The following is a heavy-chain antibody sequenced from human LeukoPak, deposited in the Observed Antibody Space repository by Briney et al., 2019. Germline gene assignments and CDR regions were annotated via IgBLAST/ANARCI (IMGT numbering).Heavy chain of an antibody. J-gene: IGHJ4*02. CDR1: GGTFSSYA. CDR2: IIPIFGTA. D-gene: IGHD6-13*01. CDR3: ARVPAAGTGPDY. Sequence: ASVKVSCKASGGTFSSYAISWVRQAPGQGLEWMGGIIPIFGTANYAQKFQGRVTITADESTSTAYMELSSLRSEDTAIYYCARVPAAGTGPDYWGQGTLVTVSS. V-gene: IGHV1-69*13.